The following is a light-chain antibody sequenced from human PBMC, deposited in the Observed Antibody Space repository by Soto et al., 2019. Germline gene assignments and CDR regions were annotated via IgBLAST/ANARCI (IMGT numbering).Light chain of an antibody. CDR3: QQSYSTPLT. Sequence: DIQMNKSPCSLSASVGDRVTITCRASKSISSYLNWYQQKAGKGPKLLIYAASRLQSGVPSRFSGSGSGTDFTLTISSLQPEDFATYYCQQSYSTPLTFGGGTKV. CDR2: AAS. V-gene: IGKV1-39*01. CDR1: KSISSY. J-gene: IGKJ4*01.